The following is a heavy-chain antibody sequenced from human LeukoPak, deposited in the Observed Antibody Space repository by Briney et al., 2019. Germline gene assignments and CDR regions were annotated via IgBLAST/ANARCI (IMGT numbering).Heavy chain of an antibody. CDR1: GYTLTGYY. CDR2: INPNSGGT. D-gene: IGHD3-22*01. J-gene: IGHJ4*02. V-gene: IGHV1-2*06. CDR3: ARADLSYYDSSGYYH. Sequence: ASVKVSCKASGYTLTGYYMHWVRQAPGQGLEWMGRINPNSGGTNYAQKFQGRVTMTRDTSISTAYMELSRLRSDDTAVYYCARADLSYYDSSGYYHWGQGTLVTVSS.